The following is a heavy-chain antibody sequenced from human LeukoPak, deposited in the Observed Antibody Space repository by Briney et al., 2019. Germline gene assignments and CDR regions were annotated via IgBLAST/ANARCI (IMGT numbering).Heavy chain of an antibody. CDR1: GFTFSSYG. Sequence: GGSLRLSCAASGFTFSSYGMHWVRRAPGKGLEWVAFISYDGSNKYYADSVKGRFTISRDNSKNTLYLQMNSLRAEDTAVYYCAKDWSVVNGVSWFDPWGQGTLVTVSS. J-gene: IGHJ5*02. V-gene: IGHV3-30*18. CDR3: AKDWSVVNGVSWFDP. D-gene: IGHD3-22*01. CDR2: ISYDGSNK.